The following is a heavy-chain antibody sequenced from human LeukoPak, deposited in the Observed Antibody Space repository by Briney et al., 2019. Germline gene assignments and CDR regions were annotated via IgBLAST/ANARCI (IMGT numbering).Heavy chain of an antibody. CDR2: ISHDGSNQ. V-gene: IGHV3-30-3*01. Sequence: PGGSLRLSCAASGFTFSSYAMSWVRQAPGKGLEWVAVISHDGSNQYYADSVKGRFTISRDNSKNTLYLQMNSLRSEDTALYYCARPRSQQLVRLPVDCWGQGTLVTVSS. CDR1: GFTFSSYA. D-gene: IGHD6-13*01. J-gene: IGHJ4*02. CDR3: ARPRSQQLVRLPVDC.